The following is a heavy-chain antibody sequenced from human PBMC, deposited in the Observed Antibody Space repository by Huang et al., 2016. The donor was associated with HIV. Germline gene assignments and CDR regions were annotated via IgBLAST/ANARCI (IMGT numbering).Heavy chain of an antibody. CDR1: GGSFNNFG. CDR3: AKRGGAWGSPYAFDL. D-gene: IGHD3-16*01. CDR2: ISPRFGTR. Sequence: QVQLVQSGAEVRKPGSSVKVSCRASGGSFNNFGINGVRQDPGQGLEGMGGISPRFGTRNDAQRCQGRVTITADETTGVVYMELSSLRSDDTAVYFCAKRGGAWGSPYAFDLWGPGTMVTVSS. V-gene: IGHV1-69*13. J-gene: IGHJ3*01.